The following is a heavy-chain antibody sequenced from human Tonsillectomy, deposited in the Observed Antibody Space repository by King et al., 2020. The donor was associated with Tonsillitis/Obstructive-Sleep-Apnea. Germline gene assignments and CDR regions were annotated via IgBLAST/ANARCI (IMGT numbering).Heavy chain of an antibody. Sequence: QLVQSGAEVKKPGGSVKVSCKASGYTFTNYAIHWVRQSPGHSLEWLGWINAGTGNTKYSQNFQGRGAITRDTSASTAYMELSSLRSEDTAIYYCARDRNYFDFWGQGTLVTVSS. CDR2: INAGTGNT. CDR3: ARDRNYFDF. J-gene: IGHJ4*02. V-gene: IGHV1-3*01. CDR1: GYTFTNYA.